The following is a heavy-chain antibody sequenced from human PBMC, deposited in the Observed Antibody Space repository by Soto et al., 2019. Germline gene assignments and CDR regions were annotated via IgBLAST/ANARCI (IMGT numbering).Heavy chain of an antibody. D-gene: IGHD3-3*01. V-gene: IGHV3-23*01. CDR2: VSGGGGST. CDR1: GFTFRIYA. J-gene: IGHJ6*02. CDR3: AKDRAGELGVVIIPVGGDTYGMDV. Sequence: GSLRLPRAASGFTFRIYAISWVSQSPGKGLEGVSSVSGGGGSTHYAEAAERRFTITRDNSKNTLHLQMNSLRGEDTAVYYCAKDRAGELGVVIIPVGGDTYGMDVWGQGTTVTVSS.